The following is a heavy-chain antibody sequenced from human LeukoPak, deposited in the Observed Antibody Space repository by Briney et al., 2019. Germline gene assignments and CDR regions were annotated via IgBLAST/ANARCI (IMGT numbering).Heavy chain of an antibody. CDR1: GYTFTSYG. J-gene: IGHJ4*02. D-gene: IGHD6-19*01. CDR2: INTNTGNP. CDR3: ARVGIAVAGRTGFVDH. V-gene: IGHV7-4-1*02. Sequence: ASVKVSCKASGYTFTSYGISWVRRAPGQGLEWMGWINTNTGNPTYAQGFTGRFVFSLDTSVSTAYLQISSLKAEDTAVYYCARVGIAVAGRTGFVDHWGQGTLVTVSS.